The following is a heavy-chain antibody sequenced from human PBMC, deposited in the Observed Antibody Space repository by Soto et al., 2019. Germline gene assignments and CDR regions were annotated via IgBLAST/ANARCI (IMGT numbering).Heavy chain of an antibody. CDR2: IWYDGSNK. V-gene: IGHV3-33*01. D-gene: IGHD2-21*02. CDR3: ARGQIVVVTATHYYFDY. Sequence: QVQLVESGGGVVQPGRSLRLSCAASGFTFSSYGMHWVRQAPGKGLGWVAVIWYDGSNKYYADSVKGRFTISRDNSKNTLYLQMNSLRAEDTAVYYCARGQIVVVTATHYYFDYWGQGTLVTVSS. CDR1: GFTFSSYG. J-gene: IGHJ4*02.